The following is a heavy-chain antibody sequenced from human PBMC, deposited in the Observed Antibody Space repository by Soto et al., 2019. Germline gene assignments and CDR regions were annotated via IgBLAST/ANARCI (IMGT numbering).Heavy chain of an antibody. CDR3: SRAGILTTPYYFDY. CDR2: IRNKANSYTT. J-gene: IGHJ4*01. CDR1: GFTFSDHY. D-gene: IGHD4-4*01. Sequence: PGGSLRLSCAAFGFTFSDHYVDWVRQAPGKGLEWVGRIRNKANSYTTEYAASVKGRFTISRDDSQNSLFLQMNSLKTEDTAVYFCSRAGILTTPYYFDYWGQGTLVTVSS. V-gene: IGHV3-72*01.